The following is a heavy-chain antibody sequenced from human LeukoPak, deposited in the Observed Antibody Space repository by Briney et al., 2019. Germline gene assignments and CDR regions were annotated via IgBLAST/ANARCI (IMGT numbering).Heavy chain of an antibody. CDR3: ATGAAAVRYYYYGMDV. CDR1: GYAFTSYD. J-gene: IGHJ6*02. CDR2: MNPNSGNT. Sequence: ASVKVSCKASGYAFTSYDINWVRQATGQGLEWMGWMNPNSGNTGYAQKFQGRVTMTEDTSTDTAYMELSSLRSEDTAVYYCATGAAAVRYYYYGMDVWGQGTTVTVSS. V-gene: IGHV1-8*01. D-gene: IGHD6-13*01.